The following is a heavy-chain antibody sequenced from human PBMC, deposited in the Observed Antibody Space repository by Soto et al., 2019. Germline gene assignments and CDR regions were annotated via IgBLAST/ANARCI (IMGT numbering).Heavy chain of an antibody. J-gene: IGHJ4*02. D-gene: IGHD3-22*01. CDR1: GGSISSGDYY. Sequence: PSETLSLTCTVSGGSISSGDYYWSWIRQPPGKGLEWIGYIYYSGSTYYNPSLKSRVTIAVDTSKNQFSLKLSSVTAADTAVYYCARYYYDSSGHGLDYWGQGTLVTVSS. V-gene: IGHV4-30-4*01. CDR2: IYYSGST. CDR3: ARYYYDSSGHGLDY.